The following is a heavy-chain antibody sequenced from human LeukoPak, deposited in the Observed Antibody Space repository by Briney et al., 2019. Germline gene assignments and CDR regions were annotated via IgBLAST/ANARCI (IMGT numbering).Heavy chain of an antibody. Sequence: GGSLRLSCAASGFTFTDYAMNWVRQAPGTGLEWVAVISDDGRQTYYAGSVKGRFIISRDNSKNTLYLQMNSLRVEDTAVYYCAKGSSNWRDYYYFDYWGQGTLVTVSS. D-gene: IGHD6-13*01. V-gene: IGHV3-30*04. CDR1: GFTFTDYA. CDR3: AKGSSNWRDYYYFDY. CDR2: ISDDGRQT. J-gene: IGHJ4*02.